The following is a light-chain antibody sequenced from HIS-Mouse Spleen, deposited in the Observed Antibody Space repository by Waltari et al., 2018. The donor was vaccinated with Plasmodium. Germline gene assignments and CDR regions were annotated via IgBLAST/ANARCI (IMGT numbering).Light chain of an antibody. J-gene: IGLJ3*02. CDR1: SSAVGGYNY. V-gene: IGLV2-14*03. CDR3: SSYTSSSTWV. Sequence: QSALTQPASVSGSPGPSITISCPGTSSAVGGYNYVSWYQQHPGKAPKLMIYDVSNRPSGVSNRFSGSKSGNTASLTISGLQAEDEADYYCSSYTSSSTWVFGGGTKLTVL. CDR2: DVS.